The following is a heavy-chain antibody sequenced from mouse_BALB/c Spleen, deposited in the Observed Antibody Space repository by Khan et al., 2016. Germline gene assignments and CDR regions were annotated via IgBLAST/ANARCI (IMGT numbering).Heavy chain of an antibody. CDR1: GYTFTDYS. CDR2: INTETGEP. V-gene: IGHV9-2-1*01. J-gene: IGHJ3*01. Sequence: QIQLVQSGPELKKPGETVKISCKASGYTFTDYSIHWVKQAPGKGLKWMGWINTETGEPTYADDFKGRFAFSLETSASTAYLQINILNNEDTATYFYAPGPDYWGQGTLVTVSA. CDR3: APGPDY.